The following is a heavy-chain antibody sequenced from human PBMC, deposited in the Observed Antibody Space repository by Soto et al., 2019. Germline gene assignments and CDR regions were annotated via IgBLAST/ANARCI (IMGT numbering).Heavy chain of an antibody. D-gene: IGHD3-22*01. V-gene: IGHV4-39*01. CDR1: GGSISSSSYY. Sequence: QMQLQESGPGLVKPSETLSLTCTVSGGSISSSSYYWGWIRQPPGQGLEWLGTIYSLGNTYYNPSLKSRVTPSVDKSKSQSFLKLSSVTAPDTAVYYCARQIYESSGYYYAYWGQGTLVTVSS. J-gene: IGHJ4*02. CDR2: IYSLGNT. CDR3: ARQIYESSGYYYAY.